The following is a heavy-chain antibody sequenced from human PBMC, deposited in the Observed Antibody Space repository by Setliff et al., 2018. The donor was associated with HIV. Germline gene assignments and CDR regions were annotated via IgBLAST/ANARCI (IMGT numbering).Heavy chain of an antibody. Sequence: SETLSLTCTVSGGSISSYYWGWIRQPPGKGLEWIGSVYHSGKTYYNPSLKSRVTISVDTSERQFSLRMTSTIAADTAVYYCARGVPLLPPNFWGQGTLVTVSS. CDR3: ARGVPLLPPNF. CDR1: GGSISSYY. V-gene: IGHV4-59*12. D-gene: IGHD2-21*02. CDR2: VYHSGKT. J-gene: IGHJ4*02.